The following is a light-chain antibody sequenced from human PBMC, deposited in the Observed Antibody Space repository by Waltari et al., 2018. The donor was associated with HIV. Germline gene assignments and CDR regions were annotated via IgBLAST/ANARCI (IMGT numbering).Light chain of an antibody. J-gene: IGLJ2*01. CDR2: EVS. CDR3: SSYSRYSAHV. CDR1: SSDVGSFNF. V-gene: IGLV2-14*01. Sequence: QSALTQPASVSGSPGQSITISCTGSSSDVGSFNFVSWYQQYPGKAPKLVIFEVSKRPSGVSSRFSGAKSGKTTTLTISGLQADYEADYHCSSYSRYSAHVFVVVTKWTVL.